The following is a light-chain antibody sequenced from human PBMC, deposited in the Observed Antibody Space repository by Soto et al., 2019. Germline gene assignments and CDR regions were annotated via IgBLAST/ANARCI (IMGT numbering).Light chain of an antibody. V-gene: IGKV1-27*01. CDR3: QKCDAAPFT. CDR2: SAS. J-gene: IGKJ3*01. CDR1: QAIRNN. Sequence: DFQMTQSPSFLSASVGDRVTITCRASQAIRNNLAWYQQKPGKLPHLLIYSASTLHSGVPSRFSGSGSGTEFILTISSLQPEDVATYYCQKCDAAPFTFGHGTTVDIK.